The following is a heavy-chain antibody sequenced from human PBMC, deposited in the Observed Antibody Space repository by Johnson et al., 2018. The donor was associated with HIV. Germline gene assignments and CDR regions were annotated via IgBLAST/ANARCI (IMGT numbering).Heavy chain of an antibody. CDR3: AKLIVNWNYDEQPSRAFDI. Sequence: QVQLVESGGGVVQPGGSLRLSCAASGFTFSSYGMHLVRQAPGKGLEWVAFIRYDASNKYYADSVKGRFTVSRDNSKHTLYLQMNSLRAEDTAVYYCAKLIVNWNYDEQPSRAFDIWGQGTMVTVSS. V-gene: IGHV3-30*02. D-gene: IGHD1-7*01. CDR2: IRYDASNK. J-gene: IGHJ3*02. CDR1: GFTFSSYG.